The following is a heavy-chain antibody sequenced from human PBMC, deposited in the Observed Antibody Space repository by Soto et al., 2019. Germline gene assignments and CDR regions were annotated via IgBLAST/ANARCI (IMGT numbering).Heavy chain of an antibody. CDR2: IVPIFGVT. J-gene: IGHJ4*02. V-gene: IGHV1-69*01. Sequence: QVQLVQSGAEAEKPGSSVRVSCKVLGGTFSRFALSWVRQAPGQGLEWIGGIVPIFGVTKYAQKFQGRVTIIADESTTTAYMELSSLRSEDTAVYYCAMIDYSSGSDYWGQGTLVTVSS. CDR1: GGTFSRFA. CDR3: AMIDYSSGSDY. D-gene: IGHD6-19*01.